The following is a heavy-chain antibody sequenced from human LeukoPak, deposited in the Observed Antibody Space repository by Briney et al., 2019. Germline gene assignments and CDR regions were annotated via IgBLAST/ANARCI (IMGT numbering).Heavy chain of an antibody. CDR3: ASPRRDTAMARAFDI. V-gene: IGHV1-69*06. D-gene: IGHD5-18*01. Sequence: ASVKVSCKASGGTFSSYAISWVRQAPGQGLEWMGGIIPIFCTANYAQKFQGRVTITADKSTSTAYMELSSLRSEDTAVYYCASPRRDTAMARAFDIWGQGTMVTVSS. CDR1: GGTFSSYA. J-gene: IGHJ3*02. CDR2: IIPIFCTA.